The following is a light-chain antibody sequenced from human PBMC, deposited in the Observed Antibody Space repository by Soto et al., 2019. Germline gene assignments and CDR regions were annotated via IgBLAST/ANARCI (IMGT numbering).Light chain of an antibody. Sequence: QSVLTRPPSVAGAPGQRVSISCTGSSSNIGAGYDVHWYQQLPGTAPKLLIYGDSNRPSGVPDRFSGSKSGTSASLAITGLQAEDEADYYCQSYDNSLSGYVFGTGTKVTVL. J-gene: IGLJ1*01. V-gene: IGLV1-40*01. CDR1: SSNIGAGYD. CDR3: QSYDNSLSGYV. CDR2: GDS.